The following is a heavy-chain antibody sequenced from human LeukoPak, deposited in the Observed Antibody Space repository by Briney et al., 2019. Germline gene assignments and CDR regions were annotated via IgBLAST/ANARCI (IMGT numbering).Heavy chain of an antibody. D-gene: IGHD2-15*01. CDR2: IIPIFGTA. CDR1: GGTFSSYA. J-gene: IGHJ4*02. CDR3: ARGVLVVAATWLDY. Sequence: EASVKVSCKASGGTFSSYAISWVRQAPGQGLEWMGGIIPIFGTANYAQKFQGRVTITTDESTSTAYMELSSLRSEDTAVYYCARGVLVVAATWLDYWGQGTLVTVSS. V-gene: IGHV1-69*05.